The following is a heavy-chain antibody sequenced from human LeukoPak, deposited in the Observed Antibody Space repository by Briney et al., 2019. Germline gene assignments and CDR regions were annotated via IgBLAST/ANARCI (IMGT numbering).Heavy chain of an antibody. CDR2: INHSGST. Sequence: SETLSLTCAVYGGSFSGYYWSWIRQPPGKGLEWIGEINHSGSTNYNPSLKSRVTISVDTSKNQFSLKLSSVTAADTAVYYCARVGAFITMLYWGQGTLVTVSS. D-gene: IGHD3-10*01. J-gene: IGHJ4*02. V-gene: IGHV4-34*01. CDR3: ARVGAFITMLY. CDR1: GGSFSGYY.